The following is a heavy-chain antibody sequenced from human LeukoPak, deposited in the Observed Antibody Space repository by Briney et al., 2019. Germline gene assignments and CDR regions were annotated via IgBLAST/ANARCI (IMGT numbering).Heavy chain of an antibody. D-gene: IGHD4-17*01. CDR2: IIPIFGTA. CDR1: GGTFSSYA. Sequence: GASVKVSFKASGGTFSSYAISWVRQAPGQGLEWMGGIIPIFGTANYAQKFQGRVTITADESTSTAYMELSSLRSEDTAVYYCARAGDYDDRLGAFDIWGQGTMVTVSS. V-gene: IGHV1-69*13. CDR3: ARAGDYDDRLGAFDI. J-gene: IGHJ3*02.